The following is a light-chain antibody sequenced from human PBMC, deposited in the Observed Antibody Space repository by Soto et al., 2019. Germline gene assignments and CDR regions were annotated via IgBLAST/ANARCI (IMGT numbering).Light chain of an antibody. J-gene: IGKJ2*01. CDR1: QSVSSSY. Sequence: EIVLTQSPGTLSLSPGERATLSCRASQSVSSSYLAWYQQRPGQAPRLLIYGASSRATGIPDRFSGSGSGTLFTITLIRPDPEDSTVYYRPQYRSLSFTFGQGTKLEIQ. CDR3: PQYRSLSFT. CDR2: GAS. V-gene: IGKV3-20*01.